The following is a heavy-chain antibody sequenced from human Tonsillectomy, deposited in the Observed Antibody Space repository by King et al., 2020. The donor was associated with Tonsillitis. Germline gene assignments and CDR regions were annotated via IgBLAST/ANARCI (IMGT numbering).Heavy chain of an antibody. J-gene: IGHJ4*02. CDR3: GRIYCGGDCYSGPWDY. CDR2: ISTYNGNT. V-gene: IGHV1-18*01. CDR1: GYTFTDYG. D-gene: IGHD2-21*02. Sequence: VQLVESGAEVKKPGASVKVSCKASGYTFTDYGVSWVRQAPGQGLEWMGWISTYNGNTNYAQKLQGRVTMTTDTSTGTAYMELRSLRSDDTAVYYCGRIYCGGDCYSGPWDYWGQGTLVTVSS.